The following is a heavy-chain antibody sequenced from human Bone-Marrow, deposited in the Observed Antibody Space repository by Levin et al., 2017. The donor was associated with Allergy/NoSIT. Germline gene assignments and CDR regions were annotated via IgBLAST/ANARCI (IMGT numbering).Heavy chain of an antibody. Sequence: ASVKVSCKASGYTFTSHDIYWVRQAPGQGLEWMGWMTPSSGSTGISQKFQGRVTMTADTSISTAYMEVSTLRSDDTALYYCARGRHYSGLDAAGLWGQGTLVTVSS. CDR1: GYTFTSHD. D-gene: IGHD4-11*01. CDR2: MTPSSGST. V-gene: IGHV1-8*01. CDR3: ARGRHYSGLDAAGL. J-gene: IGHJ4*02.